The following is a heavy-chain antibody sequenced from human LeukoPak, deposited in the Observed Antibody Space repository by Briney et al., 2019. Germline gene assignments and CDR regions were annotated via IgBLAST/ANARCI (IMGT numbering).Heavy chain of an antibody. J-gene: IGHJ5*02. CDR1: GGSFSGYY. Sequence: SETLSLTCAVYGGSFSGYYWSWIRQPPGKGLEWIGEINHSGSTNYNPSLKSRVTISVDTSKNQFSLKLSSVTAADTAVYYCARHPMVRGVIGNWFDPWGQGTLVTVSS. CDR2: INHSGST. D-gene: IGHD3-10*01. V-gene: IGHV4-34*01. CDR3: ARHPMVRGVIGNWFDP.